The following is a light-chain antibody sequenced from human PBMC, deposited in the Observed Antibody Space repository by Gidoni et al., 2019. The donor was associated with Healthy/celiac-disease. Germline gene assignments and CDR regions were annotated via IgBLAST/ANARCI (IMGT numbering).Light chain of an antibody. CDR1: PSLLHSNGYNY. CDR3: MQALQTPLT. Sequence: DIVMTQSPLSLPVTPGEPASISSRSSPSLLHSNGYNYLDWYLQKPGQSPQLLIYLGSNRASGVPDRFSGSGAGTDFTLKISRVEAEDVGVYYCMQALQTPLTFGGGTKVEIK. V-gene: IGKV2-28*01. J-gene: IGKJ4*01. CDR2: LGS.